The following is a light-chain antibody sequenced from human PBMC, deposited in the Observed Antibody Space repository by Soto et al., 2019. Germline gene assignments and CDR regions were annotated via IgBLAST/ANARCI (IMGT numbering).Light chain of an antibody. V-gene: IGKV3-20*01. CDR2: GAS. CDR1: QSVSSNY. J-gene: IGKJ1*01. CDR3: QQYGSSPPAT. Sequence: IVLTQTPGILSLSPGERATLSCRAIQSVSSNYFAWYQQKPGQAPKLLIYGASRRATDIPDRFSGSGSGTDFTLTISRLEPEDFAVYYCQQYGSSPPATFGQGTKVDIK.